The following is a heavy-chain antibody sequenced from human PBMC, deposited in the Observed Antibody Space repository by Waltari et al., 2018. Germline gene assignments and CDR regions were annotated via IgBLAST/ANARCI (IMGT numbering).Heavy chain of an antibody. J-gene: IGHJ5*02. V-gene: IGHV4-38-2*02. CDR2: IYHSGST. CDR3: ARDLGYCTGGVCYNWFDP. CDR1: GYSISSGYY. D-gene: IGHD2-8*02. Sequence: QVQLQESGPGLVRPSETLSLTCAVSGYSISSGYYWGWIRQPPGKGLEWIGSIYHSGSTDYNPSLKSRVTISVGTSKNQFSLKLSSVTAADTAVYYCARDLGYCTGGVCYNWFDPWGQGTLVTVSS.